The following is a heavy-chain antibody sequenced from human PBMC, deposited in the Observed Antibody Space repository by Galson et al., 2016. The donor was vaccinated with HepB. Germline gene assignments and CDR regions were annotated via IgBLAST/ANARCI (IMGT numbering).Heavy chain of an antibody. CDR2: ISAHKGNT. V-gene: IGHV1-18*04. D-gene: IGHD3-3*01. CDR1: GHTFTNFG. CDR3: ARGNYYDLRTGYLHPNYYYFMDV. Sequence: SVKVSCKASGHTFTNFGIIWVRQAPGQGLEWLGWISAHKGNTTYAQKLQGRVTMTTDTSTSTAYMELRSLRSDDTAVYYCARGNYYDLRTGYLHPNYYYFMDVWGKGTTVTVSS. J-gene: IGHJ6*03.